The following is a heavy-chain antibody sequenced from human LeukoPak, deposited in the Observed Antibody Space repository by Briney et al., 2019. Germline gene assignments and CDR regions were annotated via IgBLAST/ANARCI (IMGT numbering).Heavy chain of an antibody. V-gene: IGHV3-64*01. CDR3: ARDDRGF. Sequence: SGGSLRLSCAASGFTFSSYAMHWVRQAPGKGLKYVSAISSNGGSTYYANSVKGRFTISRDNSKNTLYLQMGSLRAEDMAVYYCARDDRGFWGQETLVTVSS. J-gene: IGHJ4*02. CDR2: ISSNGGST. CDR1: GFTFSSYA.